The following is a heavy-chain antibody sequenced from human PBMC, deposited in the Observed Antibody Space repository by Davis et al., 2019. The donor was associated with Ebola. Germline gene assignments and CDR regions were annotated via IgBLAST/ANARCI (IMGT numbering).Heavy chain of an antibody. CDR2: ISGSGGST. Sequence: GGSLRLSCAASGFTFSSYPMSWVRQDTGKGLEWVSAISGSGGSTYYADSVKGRFTISRDNSKNTLYLQMNSLRAEDTAVYYCAKVRSYDAFDIWGQGTMVTVSS. V-gene: IGHV3-23*01. CDR3: AKVRSYDAFDI. J-gene: IGHJ3*02. CDR1: GFTFSSYP.